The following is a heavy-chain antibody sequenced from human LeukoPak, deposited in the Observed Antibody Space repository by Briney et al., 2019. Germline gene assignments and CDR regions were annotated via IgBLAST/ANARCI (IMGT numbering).Heavy chain of an antibody. V-gene: IGHV4-38-2*01. J-gene: IGHJ6*03. D-gene: IGHD3-16*01. CDR1: GYSISNGYY. Sequence: SETLSLTCAVSGYSISNGYYWGWIRPPPGKGLEWIGSSYHSGHTYYNPSLKSRVTISVDTSKHQFSLRLNSVTAADTAVYHCARIPPEGGTYFYYYMDVWGKGTPVTVSS. CDR2: SYHSGHT. CDR3: ARIPPEGGTYFYYYMDV.